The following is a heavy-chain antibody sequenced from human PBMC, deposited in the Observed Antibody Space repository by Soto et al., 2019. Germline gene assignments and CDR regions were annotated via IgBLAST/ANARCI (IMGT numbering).Heavy chain of an antibody. Sequence: PSETLSLTCTVSGGSISSYYWSWVRQPPGKGLEWIGYIYYSGSTNYNPSLKSRVTISADTSKNQFSLKLSSVTAADTAVYYCARHPEFLPYFDYWGQGTLVTVSS. CDR3: ARHPEFLPYFDY. CDR2: IYYSGST. CDR1: GGSISSYY. J-gene: IGHJ4*02. V-gene: IGHV4-59*08.